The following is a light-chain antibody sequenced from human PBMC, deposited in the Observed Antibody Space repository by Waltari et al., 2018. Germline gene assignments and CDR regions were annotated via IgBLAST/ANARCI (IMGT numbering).Light chain of an antibody. V-gene: IGLV1-44*01. CDR2: RNV. J-gene: IGLJ2*01. CDR3: EAWDDSLNGPI. CDR1: TSNIGNNP. Sequence: QSVLTQPPSASGTPGQRVTISCSGSTSNIGNNPVTWYQQLPGAAPPLLIFRNVQRPSGVPDRCSGSKSGTSASLAISRVQSEDEADYYCEAWDDSLNGPIFGGRTTVTVL.